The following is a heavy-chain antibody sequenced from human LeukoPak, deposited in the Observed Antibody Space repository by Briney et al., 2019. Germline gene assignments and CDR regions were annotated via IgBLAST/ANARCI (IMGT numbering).Heavy chain of an antibody. CDR3: ARPAEVTAIQPFDY. CDR1: GGSISSSSHY. V-gene: IGHV4-39*01. D-gene: IGHD2-21*02. Sequence: PSETLSLTCTVSGGSISSSSHYWGWIRQPPGKGLDWIVSIYYSGSTYYNPSLKRRLIISVNTSKNQFSLKLTSVTASDTAVYYCARPAEVTAIQPFDYWGQGTLVTVSS. J-gene: IGHJ4*02. CDR2: IYYSGST.